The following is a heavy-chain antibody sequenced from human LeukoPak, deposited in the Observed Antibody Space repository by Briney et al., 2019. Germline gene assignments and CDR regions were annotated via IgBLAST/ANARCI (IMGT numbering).Heavy chain of an antibody. CDR3: AKYGGYSYGYGVDY. J-gene: IGHJ4*02. D-gene: IGHD5-18*01. CDR2: ISGSGGST. Sequence: GGSLRLSCAASGFTFSSYSMNWVRQAPGKGLEWVSAISGSGGSTYYADSVKGRFTISRDNSKNTLYLQMNSLRAEDTAVYYCAKYGGYSYGYGVDYWGQGTLVTVSP. CDR1: GFTFSSYS. V-gene: IGHV3-23*01.